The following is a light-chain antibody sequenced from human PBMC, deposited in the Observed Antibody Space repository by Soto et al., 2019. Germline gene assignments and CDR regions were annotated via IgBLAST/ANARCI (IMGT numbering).Light chain of an antibody. CDR1: QSVSNN. J-gene: IGKJ3*01. Sequence: EIVMTQSPATLSVSPGETATLSCRASQSVSNNVAWYQQKPGQAPRLLILGASTRATGIPARFSGSGSGTEFTLTISRLEPEDFAVYYCQQYGRSPFTFGPGTKVDIK. V-gene: IGKV3-15*01. CDR2: GAS. CDR3: QQYGRSPFT.